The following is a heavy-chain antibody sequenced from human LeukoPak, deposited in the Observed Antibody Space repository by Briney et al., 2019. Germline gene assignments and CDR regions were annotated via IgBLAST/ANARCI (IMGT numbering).Heavy chain of an antibody. V-gene: IGHV3-9*03. Sequence: GRSLTLSCGVSGFTFDDYAMHWVRQAPGKGLEWVAGISWSSGSIGYAASVKGRFTISRDNAKNSLYLQMNSLRAEDMALYYCGKVKACGYLGAFDIWGQGTLVTVSS. CDR3: GKVKACGYLGAFDI. D-gene: IGHD3-22*01. CDR1: GFTFDDYA. J-gene: IGHJ4*02. CDR2: ISWSSGSI.